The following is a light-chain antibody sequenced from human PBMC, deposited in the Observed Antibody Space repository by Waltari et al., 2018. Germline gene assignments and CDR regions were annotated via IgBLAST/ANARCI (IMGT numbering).Light chain of an antibody. CDR3: QQYYSSPWT. J-gene: IGKJ1*01. CDR1: QGISSY. V-gene: IGKV1-9*01. CDR2: TAS. Sequence: DIQLTQSPSFLSASVGDRVTITCRSSQGISSYLAWYQQKPGKAPKLLIHTASTLQGGVPSRFSGSGSGTDFTLTISSLQLEDFATYYCQQYYSSPWTFGQGTKVEVK.